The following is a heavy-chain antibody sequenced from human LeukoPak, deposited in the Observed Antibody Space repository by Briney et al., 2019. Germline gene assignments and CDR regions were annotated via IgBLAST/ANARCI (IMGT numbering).Heavy chain of an antibody. CDR1: GYTFTSYD. V-gene: IGHV1-8*01. CDR3: ARGGWDIVVVPAAMNWLDP. CDR2: MNPNSGNT. D-gene: IGHD2-2*01. Sequence: GASVKVSCKASGYTFTSYDINWVRQATGQGLEWMGWMNPNSGNTGYAQKFQGRVTMTRNTSISTAYMELSSLRSEDTAVYYCARGGWDIVVVPAAMNWLDPWGQGTLVTVSS. J-gene: IGHJ5*02.